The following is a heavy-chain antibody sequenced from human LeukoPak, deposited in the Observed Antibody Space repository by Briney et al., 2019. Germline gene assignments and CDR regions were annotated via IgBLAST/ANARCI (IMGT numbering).Heavy chain of an antibody. CDR2: ISYDGSNK. V-gene: IGHV3-30*04. D-gene: IGHD5-12*01. J-gene: IGHJ4*02. CDR3: ARVQGDIVATALYGFYFDY. Sequence: GGSLRLSCAASGFTFSSYAMHWVRQAPGKGLEWVAVISYDGSNKYYADSVKGRFTISRDNAKNSLYLQMNSLRAEDTAVYYCARVQGDIVATALYGFYFDYWGQGTLVTVSS. CDR1: GFTFSSYA.